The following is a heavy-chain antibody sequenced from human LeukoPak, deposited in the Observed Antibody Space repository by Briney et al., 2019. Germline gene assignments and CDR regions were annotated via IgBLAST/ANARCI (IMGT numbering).Heavy chain of an antibody. Sequence: GGSLRLSCAASGFTFSSYAMSWVRQAPGKGLEWVSAISGSGGSTYYADSVKGRFTISRDNSKNTLYLQMNSLRAEDTAVYYCAQTGATVRGAYLPFDYWGQGTLVTVSS. CDR3: AQTGATVRGAYLPFDY. D-gene: IGHD3-10*01. CDR1: GFTFSSYA. J-gene: IGHJ4*02. V-gene: IGHV3-23*01. CDR2: ISGSGGST.